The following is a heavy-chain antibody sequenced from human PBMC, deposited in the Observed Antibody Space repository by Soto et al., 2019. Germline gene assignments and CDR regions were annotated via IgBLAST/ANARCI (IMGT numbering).Heavy chain of an antibody. V-gene: IGHV1-24*01. Sequence: ASVKVSCKVSGYTLTELSMHWVRQAPGKGLEWMGGFDPEDGETIYAQKFQGRVTMTEDTSTDTAYMELSSLRSEDTAVYYCATDSPIVRGRGDYYYYGMDLWGQGTTGTCSS. CDR1: GYTLTELS. J-gene: IGHJ6*02. D-gene: IGHD3-10*01. CDR2: FDPEDGET. CDR3: ATDSPIVRGRGDYYYYGMDL.